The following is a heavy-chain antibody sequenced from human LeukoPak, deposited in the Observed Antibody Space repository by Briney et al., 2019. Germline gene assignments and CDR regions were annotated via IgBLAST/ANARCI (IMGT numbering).Heavy chain of an antibody. V-gene: IGHV1-8*01. CDR1: GYTFTSYE. CDR2: INPNSGNT. J-gene: IGHJ5*02. D-gene: IGHD3-22*01. CDR3: ARVIVPNWFDP. Sequence: ASVKVSCKASGYTFTSYEINWVRQATGRGLEWMGWINPNSGNTGYAQKFQGRVTMTRNTSISTAYMELSSLRSEDTAVYYCARVIVPNWFDPWGQGTLVTVSS.